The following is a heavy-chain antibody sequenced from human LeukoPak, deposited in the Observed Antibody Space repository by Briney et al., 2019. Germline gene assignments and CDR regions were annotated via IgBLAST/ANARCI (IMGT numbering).Heavy chain of an antibody. D-gene: IGHD3-3*01. V-gene: IGHV3-21*05. CDR2: ISSSASYM. J-gene: IGHJ3*02. CDR3: ASANYDFWSGYQEAFDI. CDR1: GFTFNTYT. Sequence: GGSLRLSCAASGFTFNTYTMNWVRQAPGKGLEWVSYISSSASYMYYADSVKGRFTISRDNAKNSLYLQMNSLRAEDTAVYYCASANYDFWSGYQEAFDIWGQGTMVTVSS.